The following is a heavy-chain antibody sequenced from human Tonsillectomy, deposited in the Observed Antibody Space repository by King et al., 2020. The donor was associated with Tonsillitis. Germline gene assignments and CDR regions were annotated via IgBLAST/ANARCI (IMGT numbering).Heavy chain of an antibody. J-gene: IGHJ4*02. Sequence: VQLVGSGGGVVQPGGSLRLSCAASGFTFSSYGMHWVRQAPGKGLEWVAFIRYDGSNKYYAVSVKGRFTVSRDNSKNTLYLQMNSLRAEDTAVYYCAKVSDYGDYFDYWGQGTLVTVSS. CDR1: GFTFSSYG. CDR3: AKVSDYGDYFDY. D-gene: IGHD4-17*01. V-gene: IGHV3-30*02. CDR2: IRYDGSNK.